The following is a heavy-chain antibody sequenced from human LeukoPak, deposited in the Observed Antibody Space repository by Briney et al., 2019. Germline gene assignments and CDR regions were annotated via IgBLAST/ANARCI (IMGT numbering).Heavy chain of an antibody. D-gene: IGHD3-3*01. CDR1: GGSISSYY. CDR2: IYYSGST. Sequence: PSETLSLTCTVSGGSISSYYWSWIRQPPGKGLEWIGYIYYSGSTNYNPSLKSRVTMSVDTSKNQFSLKLSSVTAADTAVYYCAKGDAPWEWLLYEDYYYGMDVWGQGTTVTVSS. J-gene: IGHJ6*02. CDR3: AKGDAPWEWLLYEDYYYGMDV. V-gene: IGHV4-59*12.